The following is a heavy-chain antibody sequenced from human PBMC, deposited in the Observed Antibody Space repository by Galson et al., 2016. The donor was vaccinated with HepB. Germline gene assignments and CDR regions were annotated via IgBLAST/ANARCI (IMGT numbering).Heavy chain of an antibody. V-gene: IGHV3-23*01. J-gene: IGHJ4*02. CDR2: ITGGAGTT. D-gene: IGHD3-16*01. CDR3: ARAAGGVMGSYYFDY. Sequence: SLRLSCAASDFSFRGYAMAWVRQAPGKGLEWVSTITGGAGTTFYADSVKGRFSISRDNSKNTLHLQITGLRAEDTAVYYCARAAGGVMGSYYFDYWGQGTLVTVSS. CDR1: DFSFRGYA.